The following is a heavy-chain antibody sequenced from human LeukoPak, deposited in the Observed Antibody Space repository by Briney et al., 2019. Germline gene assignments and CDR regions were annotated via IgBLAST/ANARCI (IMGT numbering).Heavy chain of an antibody. V-gene: IGHV3-9*01. D-gene: IGHD6-13*01. CDR1: GFTFDDYA. CDR2: ISWNSGSI. Sequence: PGRSLRLSCAASGFTFDDYAMHWVRQAPGKGLEWVSGISWNSGSIGYADSVKGRFTISRDNAKNSLYLQMNSLRAEDTAVYYCAKDRSDNSTWYAGSHWGQGTLVTVSS. J-gene: IGHJ4*02. CDR3: AKDRSDNSTWYAGSH.